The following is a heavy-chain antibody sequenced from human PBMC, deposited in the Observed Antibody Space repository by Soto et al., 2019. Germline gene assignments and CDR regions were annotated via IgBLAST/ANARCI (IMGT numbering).Heavy chain of an antibody. J-gene: IGHJ4*02. D-gene: IGHD4-17*01. CDR3: AATYDYGDYGRGYYFDY. CDR2: IVVGSGNT. CDR1: GFTFTSSA. Sequence: QMPLVQSGPEVKKPGTSVKVSCKASGFTFTSSAVQWVRQARGQRLEWIGWIVVGSGNTNYAQKFQERVTITRDMSTSTAYMELSSLRSEDTAVYYCAATYDYGDYGRGYYFDYWGQGTLVTVSS. V-gene: IGHV1-58*01.